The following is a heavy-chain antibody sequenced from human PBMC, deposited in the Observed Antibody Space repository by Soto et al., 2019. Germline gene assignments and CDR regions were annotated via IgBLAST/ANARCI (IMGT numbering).Heavy chain of an antibody. J-gene: IGHJ5*02. Sequence: QVQLMQSGAEVKKPGASVKISCKASGYTFTRYTMIWVRQAPGQRLEWMGWINPDNGNTKSSQKFQDRVIITRDTSASTAYMDLSSLRSEDTAVYYCARGIATGQLDPWGQGTLVTVSS. V-gene: IGHV1-3*01. D-gene: IGHD2-15*01. CDR3: ARGIATGQLDP. CDR2: INPDNGNT. CDR1: GYTFTRYT.